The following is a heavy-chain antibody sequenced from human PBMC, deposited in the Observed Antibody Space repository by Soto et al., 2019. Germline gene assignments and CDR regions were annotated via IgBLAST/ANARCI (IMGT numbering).Heavy chain of an antibody. V-gene: IGHV4-61*01. D-gene: IGHD3-16*02. CDR2: IYYSGST. CDR1: GGSVSSGSYY. Sequence: QVQLQESGPGLVKPSETLSLTCTVSGGSVSSGSYYWSWIRQPPGKGLEWIGYIYYSGSTNYNPSLKSRVTIAVDTSKNQFSLKLSSVTAVDTAVYYCARDLSLDYWGQGTLITVSS. CDR3: ARDLSLDY. J-gene: IGHJ4*02.